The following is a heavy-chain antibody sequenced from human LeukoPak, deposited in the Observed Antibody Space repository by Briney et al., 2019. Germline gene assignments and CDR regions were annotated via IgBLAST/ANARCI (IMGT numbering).Heavy chain of an antibody. CDR3: AGVGWVDFWSGPTFDY. J-gene: IGHJ4*02. CDR1: GGSISSSSYY. D-gene: IGHD3-3*01. Sequence: KPSETLSLTCTVSGGSISSSSYYWGWIRQPPGKGLEWIGSIYYSGSTYYNPSLKSRVTISVDTSKNQFSLKLSSVTAADTAVYYCAGVGWVDFWSGPTFDYWGQGTLVTVSS. CDR2: IYYSGST. V-gene: IGHV4-39*01.